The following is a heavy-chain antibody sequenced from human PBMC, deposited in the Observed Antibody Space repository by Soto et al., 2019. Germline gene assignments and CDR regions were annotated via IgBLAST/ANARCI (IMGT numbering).Heavy chain of an antibody. CDR3: ARRGYSYGYFAFAI. CDR2: IYYSGST. J-gene: IGHJ3*02. Sequence: PSETLSLTCTVSGGSISSSSYYWGWIRQPPGKGLEWIGSIYYSGSTYYNPSLKSRVTISVDTSKNQFSLKLSSVTAADTAVYYCARRGYSYGYFAFAIWGQGTMVTVSS. D-gene: IGHD5-18*01. V-gene: IGHV4-39*01. CDR1: GGSISSSSYY.